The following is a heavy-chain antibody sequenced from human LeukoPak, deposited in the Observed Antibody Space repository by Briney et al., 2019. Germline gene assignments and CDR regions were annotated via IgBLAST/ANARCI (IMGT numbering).Heavy chain of an antibody. CDR1: GGSFSGYY. V-gene: IGHV4-34*01. J-gene: IGHJ5*02. D-gene: IGHD3-10*01. CDR2: INHSGST. Sequence: SETLSLTCAVYGGSFSGYYWSWIRQPPGKGLEWIGEINHSGSTNYNPSLKSRVTISVDTSKNQFSLKLSSVTAADTAVYYCARGSLYYSYWFDPWGQGTLVTVSS. CDR3: ARGSLYYSYWFDP.